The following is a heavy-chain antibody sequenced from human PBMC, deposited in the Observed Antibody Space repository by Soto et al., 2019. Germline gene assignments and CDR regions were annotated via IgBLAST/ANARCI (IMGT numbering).Heavy chain of an antibody. Sequence: SETLSLTCTVSGGSIRSYYWGWIRQPPGKGLEWIGSIYYTGSTYYNPSLKSRVTMSVDASDNQVSLKLSSVTAADTAVYYCAQVRGVTLNWFDPWGQGTLVTVSS. CDR3: AQVRGVTLNWFDP. CDR1: GGSIRSYY. CDR2: IYYTGST. D-gene: IGHD3-10*01. J-gene: IGHJ5*02. V-gene: IGHV4-39*01.